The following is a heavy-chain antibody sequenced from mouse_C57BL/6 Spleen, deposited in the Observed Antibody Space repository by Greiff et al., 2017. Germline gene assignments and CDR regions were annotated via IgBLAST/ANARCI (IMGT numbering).Heavy chain of an antibody. V-gene: IGHV1-80*01. CDR1: GYAFSSYW. CDR3: ARSAYYSNYAWFAY. Sequence: VQLQQSGAELVKPGASVKISCKASGYAFSSYWMNWVKQRPGKGLEWIGQIYPGDGDTNYNGKFKGKATLTADKSSSTAYMQLSSLTSEDSAVYFCARSAYYSNYAWFAYWGQGTLVTVSA. CDR2: IYPGDGDT. J-gene: IGHJ3*01. D-gene: IGHD2-5*01.